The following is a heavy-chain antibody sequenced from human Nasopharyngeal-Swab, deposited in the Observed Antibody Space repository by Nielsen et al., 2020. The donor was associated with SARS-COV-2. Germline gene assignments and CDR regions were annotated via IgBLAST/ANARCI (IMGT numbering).Heavy chain of an antibody. D-gene: IGHD6-13*01. Sequence: SVKVSCKASGGIFSSYAISWVRQAPGQGLEWMGRIIPTLGIANYAQKFQGRVTITADKSTSTAYMELSSLRSEDTAVYYCASAAGSWNYYYYYGMDVWGQGTTVTVSS. CDR1: GGIFSSYA. V-gene: IGHV1-69*04. CDR2: IIPTLGIA. CDR3: ASAAGSWNYYYYYGMDV. J-gene: IGHJ6*02.